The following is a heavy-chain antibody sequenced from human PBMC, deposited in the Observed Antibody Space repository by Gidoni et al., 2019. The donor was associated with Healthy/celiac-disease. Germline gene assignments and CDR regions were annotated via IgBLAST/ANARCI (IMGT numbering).Heavy chain of an antibody. V-gene: IGHV3-21*01. D-gene: IGHD2-2*01. CDR3: ASGAHYCSSTSCYGGYYYYYGMDV. J-gene: IGHJ6*02. Sequence: EVQLVESGGGLVKPGGSLRLSCAASGFTFSSYSMNWVRQAPGKGLEWVSSISSSSSYIYYADSVKGRFTISRDNAKNSLYLQMNSLRAEDTAVYYCASGAHYCSSTSCYGGYYYYYGMDVWGQGTTDTVSS. CDR1: GFTFSSYS. CDR2: ISSSSSYI.